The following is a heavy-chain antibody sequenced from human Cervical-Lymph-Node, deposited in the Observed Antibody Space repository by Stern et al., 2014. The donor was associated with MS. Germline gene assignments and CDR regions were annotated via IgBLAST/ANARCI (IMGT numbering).Heavy chain of an antibody. J-gene: IGHJ5*02. D-gene: IGHD6-19*01. CDR3: ARYGGHSSWAYWFDP. CDR1: AGSISSYY. Sequence: QVQLQESGPGLVKPSETLSLTCTVSAGSISSYYWSWIRQPPGKGLEWIGYIYYSGGTNYNPSLKSRVTISVDTSKNQFSLKLSSVTDADTAVYYCARYGGHSSWAYWFDPWGQGTLVTVSS. CDR2: IYYSGGT. V-gene: IGHV4-59*01.